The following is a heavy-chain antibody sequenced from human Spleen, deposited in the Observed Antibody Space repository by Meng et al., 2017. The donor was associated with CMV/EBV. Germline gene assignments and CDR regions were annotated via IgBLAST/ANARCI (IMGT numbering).Heavy chain of an antibody. D-gene: IGHD3-3*01. CDR1: GFTLRSYW. J-gene: IGHJ6*02. V-gene: IGHV3-74*03. CDR3: ARDRLSPFYDSGSGAHATTHGVDV. Sequence: GGSLRLSCAASGFTLRSYWIHWVRQIPGKGLVWVSRISSDGSSTTYADSVKGRFTISRDNTKNTVHLQMNSLGVEDTAIYYCARDRLSPFYDSGSGAHATTHGVDVWGQGTTVTVSS. CDR2: ISSDGSST.